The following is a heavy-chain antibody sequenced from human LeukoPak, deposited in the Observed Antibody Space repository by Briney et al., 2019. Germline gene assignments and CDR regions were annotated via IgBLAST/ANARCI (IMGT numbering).Heavy chain of an antibody. D-gene: IGHD3-16*01. Sequence: PGGPRGFSGEPPEFTSVDYTMAGFPRAPGRGRKGVHSFRGIFRTIYYADSVKGRFTISRDNAKNSLYLQMNSLRAEDTAVYYCARDGERLVWGRRKEAFDIWGQGTMVTVSS. CDR3: ARDGERLVWGRRKEAFDI. V-gene: IGHV3-48*01. CDR1: EFTSVDYT. J-gene: IGHJ3*02. CDR2: FRGIFRTI.